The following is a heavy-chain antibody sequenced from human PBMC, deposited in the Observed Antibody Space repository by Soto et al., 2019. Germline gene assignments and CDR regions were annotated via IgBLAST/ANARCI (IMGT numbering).Heavy chain of an antibody. Sequence: EVQLLEAGGNWVQPGGSLRLSCAASGFTFNNYAMSWVRQAPGKGLEWVSSINGRGDDTYYADSVKGRFTISRDNSKNTLYLQMNSLRAEDTALYYCAKKEEYDNVWGKSPLDWGQGTLVTVSS. V-gene: IGHV3-23*01. D-gene: IGHD3-16*01. J-gene: IGHJ4*03. CDR1: GFTFNNYA. CDR3: AKKEEYDNVWGKSPLD. CDR2: INGRGDDT.